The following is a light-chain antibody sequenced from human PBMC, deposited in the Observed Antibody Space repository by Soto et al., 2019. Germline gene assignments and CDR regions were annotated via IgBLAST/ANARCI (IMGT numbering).Light chain of an antibody. Sequence: EIVLTQSPGTLSLSPGERATLSCRANQSVSSSYLAWYQQKPGQAPGLLIYGASSRATGVPDRFSGSGSGTHFTLTLSRLEPEDFAVYYCLQYGSFRITFAQGTRLQIK. CDR2: GAS. CDR1: QSVSSSY. V-gene: IGKV3-20*01. J-gene: IGKJ5*01. CDR3: LQYGSFRIT.